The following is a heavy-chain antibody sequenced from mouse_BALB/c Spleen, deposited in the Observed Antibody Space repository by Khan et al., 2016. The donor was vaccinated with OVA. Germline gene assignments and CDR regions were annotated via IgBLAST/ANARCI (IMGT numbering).Heavy chain of an antibody. CDR3: ASFMITKGNYAMDY. CDR1: GFSLTSYG. J-gene: IGHJ4*01. CDR2: IWGDGST. D-gene: IGHD2-4*01. Sequence: QVQLKESGPGLVAPSQSLSITCTVSGFSLTSYGVNWVRQPPGKGLEWLGVIWGDGSTNYHSALIFRLSISKANSKSQVYFKLNSLQTDTTATYYCASFMITKGNYAMDYWGQGTSVTVSS. V-gene: IGHV2-3*01.